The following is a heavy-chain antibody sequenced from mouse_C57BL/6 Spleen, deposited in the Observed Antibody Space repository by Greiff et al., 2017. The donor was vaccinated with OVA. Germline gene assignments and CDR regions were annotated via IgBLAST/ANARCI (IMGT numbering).Heavy chain of an antibody. CDR1: GYTFTSYW. J-gene: IGHJ4*01. Sequence: QVQLQQPGTELVKPGASVKLSCKASGYTFTSYWMLWVKQRPGQGLEWIGNINPSNGGTNYNEKFKSKATLTVDKPSSTAYMQLSSLTSEDSAVYYCARSWAYYAMDYWGQGTSVTVSS. CDR2: INPSNGGT. D-gene: IGHD4-1*01. V-gene: IGHV1-53*01. CDR3: ARSWAYYAMDY.